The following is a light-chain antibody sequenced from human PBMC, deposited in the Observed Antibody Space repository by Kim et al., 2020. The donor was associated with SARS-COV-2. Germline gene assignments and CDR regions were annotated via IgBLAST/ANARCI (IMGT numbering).Light chain of an antibody. CDR3: QQYLYYWT. J-gene: IGKJ1*01. V-gene: IGKV1-5*01. CDR1: QSIGNY. Sequence: GDRGTITCRASQSIGNYLAWYQQKPGKAPKVLIYDASSLESGVPSRFSGSGSGTEFTLNINSLQPDDFATYYCQQYLYYWTFGQGTKVDIK. CDR2: DAS.